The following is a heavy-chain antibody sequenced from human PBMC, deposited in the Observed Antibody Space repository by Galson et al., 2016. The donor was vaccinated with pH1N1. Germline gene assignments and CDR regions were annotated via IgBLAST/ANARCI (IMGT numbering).Heavy chain of an antibody. D-gene: IGHD3-10*01. CDR1: GFTFSSYD. Sequence: SLRLSCAASGFTFSSYDMHWVRQAPGKGLEWVAFIRYDGSNNDGSNKYYIDSVKGRFTVSRDNSKNTLYLQMRSLRAEDTAVYYCAKKMGFGDLLYNFDYWGQGTPVTVSS. J-gene: IGHJ4*02. V-gene: IGHV3-30*02. CDR2: IRYDGSNNDGSNK. CDR3: AKKMGFGDLLYNFDY.